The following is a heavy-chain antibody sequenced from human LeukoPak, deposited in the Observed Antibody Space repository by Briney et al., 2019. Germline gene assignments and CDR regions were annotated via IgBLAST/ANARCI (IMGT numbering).Heavy chain of an antibody. CDR1: GFTFSSYG. CDR3: AKDMSPELYYYYMDV. J-gene: IGHJ6*03. Sequence: GGSLRLSCAASGFTFSSYGMSWVRQAPGKGLEWVSAISGSGGSTYYADSVKGRFTISRDNAKNSLYLQMNSLRAEDMALYYCAKDMSPELYYYYMDVWGKGTTVTVSS. CDR2: ISGSGGST. D-gene: IGHD1-14*01. V-gene: IGHV3-23*01.